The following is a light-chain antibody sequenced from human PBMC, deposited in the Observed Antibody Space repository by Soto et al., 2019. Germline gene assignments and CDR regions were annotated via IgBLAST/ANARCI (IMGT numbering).Light chain of an antibody. J-gene: IGKJ1*01. Sequence: EIVIPPSRATLSVSHGARATLSCSTSQSVSSKFLAWYQQKPGQAPRLLIYAASNRATGIPDRFSGSGSGTDFTLTISRLEPEDFAVYYCQQSGSSPPTYGQTTKVDIK. CDR3: QQSGSSPPT. CDR1: QSVSSKF. V-gene: IGKV3-20*01. CDR2: AAS.